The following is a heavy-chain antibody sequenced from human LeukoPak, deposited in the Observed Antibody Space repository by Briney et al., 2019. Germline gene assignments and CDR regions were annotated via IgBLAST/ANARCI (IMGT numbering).Heavy chain of an antibody. V-gene: IGHV4-31*03. J-gene: IGHJ5*02. CDR2: IYYSGST. CDR3: ARDRRGTGWFDP. D-gene: IGHD2-15*01. Sequence: SETLSLTCTVSGGSISSGGYYWSWIRQHPGKGLEWIGYIYYSGSTYYNPSLKSRATISVDTSKNQFSLKLSSVTAADTAVYYCARDRRGTGWFDPWGQGTLVTVSS. CDR1: GGSISSGGYY.